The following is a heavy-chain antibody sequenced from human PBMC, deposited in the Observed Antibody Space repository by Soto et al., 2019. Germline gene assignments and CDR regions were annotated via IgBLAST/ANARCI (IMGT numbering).Heavy chain of an antibody. D-gene: IGHD3-22*01. CDR2: ISAYNGNT. CDR3: ARDNYYDSSGSDAFDI. CDR1: GYTFTSYG. J-gene: IGHJ3*02. Sequence: VQVSCQASGYTFTSYGISWVRQAPGQGLEWMGWISAYNGNTNYAQKLQGRVTMTTDTSTSTAYMELRSLRSDDTAVYYCARDNYYDSSGSDAFDIWGQGTMVTVSS. V-gene: IGHV1-18*01.